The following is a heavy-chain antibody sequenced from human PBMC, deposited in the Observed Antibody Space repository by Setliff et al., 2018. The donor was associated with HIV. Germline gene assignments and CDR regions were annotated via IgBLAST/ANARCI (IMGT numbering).Heavy chain of an antibody. CDR1: GDTSSTYA. V-gene: IGHV1-69*10. CDR2: FIPILDIT. Sequence: ASVKVSCKASGDTSSTYAINWVRQAPGQGLEWMGQFIPILDITNYAQKFQGRVTITADKSTNIMYMEMTSLTSEDTAVYYCAGPRGDEAFDIWGQGTMVTVSS. D-gene: IGHD3-10*01. J-gene: IGHJ3*02. CDR3: AGPRGDEAFDI.